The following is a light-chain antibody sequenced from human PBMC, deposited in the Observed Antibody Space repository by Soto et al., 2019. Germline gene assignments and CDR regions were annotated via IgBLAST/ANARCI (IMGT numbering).Light chain of an antibody. J-gene: IGKJ4*01. CDR1: QGITTY. V-gene: IGKV1-9*01. CDR2: AAS. Sequence: DIQFTKSQSCLSAFVGDRVTITCPASQGITTYLAWYQQKPAKAPKLLIYAASTLQTGVPSRFSGSGSGTEFTLTINSLQPEDFATYYCQQLNNYPLTFGGGTKVDTK. CDR3: QQLNNYPLT.